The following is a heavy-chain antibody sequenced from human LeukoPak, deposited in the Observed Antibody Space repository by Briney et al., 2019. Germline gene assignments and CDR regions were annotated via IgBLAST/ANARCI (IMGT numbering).Heavy chain of an antibody. CDR3: ARENTIFGVDY. CDR1: GYTFTGYY. V-gene: IGHV1-2*06. CDR2: TNSNSGGT. Sequence: GASVKVSCKASGYTFTGYYMHWVRQAPGQGLEWMGRTNSNSGGTNYAQKFQGRVTMTRDTSISTAYMELSSLISDDTAVYYCARENTIFGVDYWGQGTLVTVSS. J-gene: IGHJ4*02. D-gene: IGHD3-3*01.